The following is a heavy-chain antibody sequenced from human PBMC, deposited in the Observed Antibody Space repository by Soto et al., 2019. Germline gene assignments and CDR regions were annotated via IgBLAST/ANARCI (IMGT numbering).Heavy chain of an antibody. D-gene: IGHD3-10*01. CDR1: GGSISSSSYY. CDR2: IYYSGST. Sequence: PSETLSLTCTVSGGSISSSSYYWGWIRQPPGKGLEWIGSIYYSGSTYYNPSLKSRVTISVDTSKNQFSLKLSSVTAADTAVYYCATMVRGEADYWGQGTLVTVSS. V-gene: IGHV4-39*01. J-gene: IGHJ4*02. CDR3: ATMVRGEADY.